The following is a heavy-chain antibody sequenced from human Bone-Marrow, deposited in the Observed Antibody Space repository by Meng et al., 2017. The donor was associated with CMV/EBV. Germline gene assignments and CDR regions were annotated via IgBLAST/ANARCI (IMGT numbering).Heavy chain of an antibody. CDR1: GGSFSGYY. CDR2: INHSGST. Sequence: SETLSLTCAVYGGSFSGYYWSWIRQPPGKGLEWIGEINHSGSTNYNPSLKRRVTISVDTSKNQFSLKLSSVTAADTAVYYCARAGVFPRYFQHWGQGTLVTVSS. V-gene: IGHV4-34*01. CDR3: ARAGVFPRYFQH. D-gene: IGHD2-21*01. J-gene: IGHJ1*01.